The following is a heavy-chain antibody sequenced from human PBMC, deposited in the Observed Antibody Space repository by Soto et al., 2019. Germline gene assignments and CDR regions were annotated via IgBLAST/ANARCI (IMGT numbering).Heavy chain of an antibody. CDR1: GYSFTSYW. CDR3: AIRWGIAVAGRRDLWFAP. V-gene: IGHV5-51*01. D-gene: IGHD6-19*01. J-gene: IGHJ5*02. CDR2: IYPGDSDT. Sequence: GESLKISCKGSGYSFTSYWIGWVRQMPGKGLEWMGIIYPGDSDTRYSPSFQGQVTISADKSISTAYLQWSSLKASDTAMYYCAIRWGIAVAGRRDLWFAPRAQRTPVTVSS.